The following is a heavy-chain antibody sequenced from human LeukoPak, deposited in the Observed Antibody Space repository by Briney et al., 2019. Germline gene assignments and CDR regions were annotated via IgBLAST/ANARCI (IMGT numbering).Heavy chain of an antibody. Sequence: PGGSLRFSGVASGFTFSVSVMSWVRQAPGKGLKWVSAISGDAGVTYYAASVKGRFTISRDNYKNTVYLQMNSLRAEDTATYYCAKVGYCTNNCFRTHDYWGQGALVTVSS. D-gene: IGHD2-8*01. V-gene: IGHV3-23*01. CDR1: GFTFSVSV. CDR2: ISGDAGVT. J-gene: IGHJ4*02. CDR3: AKVGYCTNNCFRTHDY.